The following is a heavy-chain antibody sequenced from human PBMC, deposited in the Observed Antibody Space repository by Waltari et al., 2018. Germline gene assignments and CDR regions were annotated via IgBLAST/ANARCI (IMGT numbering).Heavy chain of an antibody. J-gene: IGHJ4*02. V-gene: IGHV3-53*01. D-gene: IGHD6-19*01. Sequence: EVLLVESGGGLIHPGGSLRLSCAASGFLLSHSYMTWVRQVPGRGLEWVSVLHAGGATFYEDSVKGRFTISRDDSKNILYLQMNSLRAEDTATYFCARAGLGSPSQWSQLLDSWGQGTLVTISP. CDR2: LHAGGAT. CDR1: GFLLSHSY. CDR3: ARAGLGSPSQWSQLLDS.